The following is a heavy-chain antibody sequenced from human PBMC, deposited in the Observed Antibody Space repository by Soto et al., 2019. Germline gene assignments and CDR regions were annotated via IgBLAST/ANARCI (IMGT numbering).Heavy chain of an antibody. D-gene: IGHD3-9*01. CDR3: ARSLGPYNDILTGYWGADAFDI. V-gene: IGHV3-21*01. CDR2: ISSSSSYI. CDR1: GFTFSSYS. Sequence: PAGSLRLSCAASGFTFSSYSMNWVRQAPGKGVEWVSSISSSSSYIYYADSVKGRFTISRDNAKNSLYLQMNSLRAEDTAVYYCARSLGPYNDILTGYWGADAFDIWGQGTMVT. J-gene: IGHJ3*02.